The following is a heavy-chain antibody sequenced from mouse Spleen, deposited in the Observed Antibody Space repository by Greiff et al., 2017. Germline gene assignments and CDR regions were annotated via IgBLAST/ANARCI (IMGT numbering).Heavy chain of an antibody. CDR3: ARYIGMDY. D-gene: IGHD1-3*01. V-gene: IGHV1-59*01. Sequence: QVQLQQPGAELVRPGTSVKLSCKASGYTFTSYWMHWVKQRPGQGLEWIGVIDPSDSYTNYNQKFKGKATLTVDTSSSTAYMQLSSLTSEDSAVYYCARYIGMDYWGQGTSVTVSS. CDR1: GYTFTSYW. CDR2: IDPSDSYT. J-gene: IGHJ4*01.